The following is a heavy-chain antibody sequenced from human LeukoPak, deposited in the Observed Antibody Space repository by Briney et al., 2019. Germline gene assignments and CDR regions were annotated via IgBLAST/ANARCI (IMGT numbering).Heavy chain of an antibody. CDR1: GFTFSDYW. CDR2: IISDGSSV. V-gene: IGHV3-74*01. D-gene: IGHD6-19*01. CDR3: ARDLVDSSGCFDY. Sequence: PGGSLRLSCIASGFTFSDYWMHWVRQAPGKGPVWVSRIISDGSSVSYVDSVKGRFIMSRDNSKNTLYLQMNSLRAEDTAVYYCARDLVDSSGCFDYWGQGTLVTVSS. J-gene: IGHJ4*02.